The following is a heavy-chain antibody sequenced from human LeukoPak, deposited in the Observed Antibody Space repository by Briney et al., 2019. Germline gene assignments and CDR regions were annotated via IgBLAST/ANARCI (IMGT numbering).Heavy chain of an antibody. D-gene: IGHD2/OR15-2a*01. Sequence: GGSLRLSCAASGFTFSGLAMSWVRRTPGKGLEWVSGISGSGDNTLYAASVKGRFTISRDNSNNTLYLEMNSLRAEDTAIYYCAKMKGHPLQKYYMDVWGQGTTVTVSS. CDR2: ISGSGDNT. CDR1: GFTFSGLA. CDR3: AKMKGHPLQKYYMDV. J-gene: IGHJ6*01. V-gene: IGHV3-23*01.